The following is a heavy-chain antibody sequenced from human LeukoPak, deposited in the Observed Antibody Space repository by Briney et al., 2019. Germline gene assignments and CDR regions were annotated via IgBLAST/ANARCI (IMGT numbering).Heavy chain of an antibody. J-gene: IGHJ3*02. V-gene: IGHV4-59*01. D-gene: IGHD3-22*01. CDR1: GGSISTYY. Sequence: TSETLSLTCTVSGGSISTYYWSWIRQPPGKGLEWMGYINYSGSTNYNPSLKSRVTISADTSKNQFSLKLTSVTAADTALYYCARDSILPLYYYQSSASGYAFDIWGQGTMVTVSS. CDR2: INYSGST. CDR3: ARDSILPLYYYQSSASGYAFDI.